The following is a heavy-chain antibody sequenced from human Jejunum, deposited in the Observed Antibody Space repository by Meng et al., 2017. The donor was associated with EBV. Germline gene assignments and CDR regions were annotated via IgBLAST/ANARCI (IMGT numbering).Heavy chain of an antibody. CDR1: GFSLSTSGVG. CDR2: VYWDDYK. D-gene: IGHD6-6*01. CDR3: AHRKDGTFDF. J-gene: IGHJ4*02. V-gene: IGHV2-5*02. Sequence: QITLKESGPTLVKPXXTLTLTCTFSGFSLSTSGVGVGWIRQPPGKALEFLALVYWDDYKPFSPSLKNRLTITKDTSKNQVVFTMTNMDPVDTATYYCAHRKDGTFDFWGQGTLDTVSS.